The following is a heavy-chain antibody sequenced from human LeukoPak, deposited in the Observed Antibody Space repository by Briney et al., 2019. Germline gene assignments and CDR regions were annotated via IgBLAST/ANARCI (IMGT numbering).Heavy chain of an antibody. CDR3: AKAPYGDARFYYYYYMDV. D-gene: IGHD4-17*01. CDR2: VSGSGAST. V-gene: IGHV3-23*01. J-gene: IGHJ6*03. Sequence: KSGGSLRLSCAASGFTFTSYAMSWVRQAPGKGLEWVSAVSGSGASTYYADSVKGRFTISRDNPKNTLYLQMNSLRVEDTAVYYCAKAPYGDARFYYYYYMDVWGKGTTVTVSS. CDR1: GFTFTSYA.